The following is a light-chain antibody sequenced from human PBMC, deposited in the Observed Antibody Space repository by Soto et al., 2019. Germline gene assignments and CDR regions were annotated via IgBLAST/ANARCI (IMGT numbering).Light chain of an antibody. CDR2: DAS. CDR1: QGISIY. J-gene: IGKJ2*01. CDR3: QQYNNLPYT. V-gene: IGKV1-33*01. Sequence: DIQMTQSPSSLSASVGDRVTITCQASQGISIYLNWYLLKPGKAPKLLIYDASNLETGVPSRFSGSGSGTEFTFNISSLQPEEIATYYCQQYNNLPYTFGQGTDLEIK.